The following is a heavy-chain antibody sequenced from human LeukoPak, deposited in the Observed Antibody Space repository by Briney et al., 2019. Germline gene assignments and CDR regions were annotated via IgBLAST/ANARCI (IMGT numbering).Heavy chain of an antibody. CDR3: ATGGSSLLVGYFDY. D-gene: IGHD3-16*01. V-gene: IGHV3-48*01. J-gene: IGHJ4*02. Sequence: PGGSLRLSCGASGITFSSYSMNWVRQAPGKGLEWVSYISSSGSTKYYADSVKGRFTISRDNARNSLYLQMNSLRAEDTAVYYCATGGSSLLVGYFDYWGQGTLVTVSS. CDR2: ISSSGSTK. CDR1: GITFSSYS.